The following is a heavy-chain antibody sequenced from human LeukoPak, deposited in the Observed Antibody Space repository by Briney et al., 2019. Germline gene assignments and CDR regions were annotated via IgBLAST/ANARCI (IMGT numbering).Heavy chain of an antibody. Sequence: GGSLRLSCAASGFAFSSYAMSWVRQAPGKGLEWVSTISTSGGRTYYADSVKGRFTISRDNSKNTLYLQMNSLRVEDTAVHYCARDVKTGGYNGMDVWGQGTTVTASS. CDR3: ARDVKTGGYNGMDV. D-gene: IGHD1-14*01. CDR1: GFAFSSYA. CDR2: ISTSGGRT. V-gene: IGHV3-23*01. J-gene: IGHJ6*02.